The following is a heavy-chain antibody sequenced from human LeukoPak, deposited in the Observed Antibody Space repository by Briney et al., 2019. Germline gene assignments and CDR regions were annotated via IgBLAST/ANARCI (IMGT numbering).Heavy chain of an antibody. D-gene: IGHD3-10*01. Sequence: GRSLRLSCAASGFTFSTYGFHWVRQAPGTGLEWVAVISFDGKSTIYADSVKGRFTISRDNSKNTLYLQMNTLRAEDTAVYYCAKSPYGLGSYAIAGDYWGQGTLVTVSS. CDR1: GFTFSTYG. CDR2: ISFDGKST. J-gene: IGHJ4*02. CDR3: AKSPYGLGSYAIAGDY. V-gene: IGHV3-30*18.